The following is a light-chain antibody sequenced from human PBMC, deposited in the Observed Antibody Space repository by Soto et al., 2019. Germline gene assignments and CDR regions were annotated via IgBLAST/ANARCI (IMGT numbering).Light chain of an antibody. J-gene: IGKJ5*01. CDR2: AAS. Sequence: DIQLTQSPSFLSASVGDRVTITCRASQEISSNLAWYQQMPGKAPKFLFYAASTLQSGVPSRFSGSGSETEVTLTLSSLQPEDFATYYCQQLKTYPLTFGQGTRRDIK. CDR3: QQLKTYPLT. V-gene: IGKV1-9*01. CDR1: QEISSN.